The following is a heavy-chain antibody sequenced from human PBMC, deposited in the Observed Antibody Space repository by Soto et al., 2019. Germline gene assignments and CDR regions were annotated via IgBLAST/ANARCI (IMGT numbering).Heavy chain of an antibody. CDR2: IYYSGST. D-gene: IGHD4-17*01. V-gene: IGHV4-39*01. CDR1: GGSISSSSYY. CDR3: ASDYGGNSHVVRGMDV. J-gene: IGHJ6*02. Sequence: QLQLQESGPGLVKPSETLSLTCTVSGGSISSSSYYWGWIRQPPGKGLEWIGSIYYSGSTYYNPSLKSRVTISVDTSKNQFSLKLSSVTAADTAVYYCASDYGGNSHVVRGMDVWGQGTTVTVSS.